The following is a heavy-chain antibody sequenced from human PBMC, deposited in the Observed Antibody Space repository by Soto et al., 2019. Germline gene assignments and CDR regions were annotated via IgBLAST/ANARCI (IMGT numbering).Heavy chain of an antibody. J-gene: IGHJ4*02. CDR3: AKFFVETGGSSGWPWSFHF. Sequence: EVQLLESGGGLVQPGGSLRLSCAASGFTFSSYAMSWVRQAPGKGLEWVSAISGTGGTTYYADAVKGRFTISRDNSRNTLHLQMNSLRAEYTAIYYCAKFFVETGGSSGWPWSFHFWGQGTLVTVSS. V-gene: IGHV3-23*01. CDR1: GFTFSSYA. D-gene: IGHD6-25*01. CDR2: ISGTGGTT.